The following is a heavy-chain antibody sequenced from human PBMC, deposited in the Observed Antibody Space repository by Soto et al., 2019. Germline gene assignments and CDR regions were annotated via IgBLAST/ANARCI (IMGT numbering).Heavy chain of an antibody. CDR1: GGSISSGGYY. Sequence: SVTLALTCTVSGGSISSGGYYWSCIRQHPGEGLEWIGYIYYSGSTYYNPSLKSRVTISVDTSKNQFSLKLSSVTAADTAVYYCTRTYCSGGSCRTADAFDIWGQGTMVTVSS. CDR3: TRTYCSGGSCRTADAFDI. D-gene: IGHD2-15*01. J-gene: IGHJ3*02. V-gene: IGHV4-31*03. CDR2: IYYSGST.